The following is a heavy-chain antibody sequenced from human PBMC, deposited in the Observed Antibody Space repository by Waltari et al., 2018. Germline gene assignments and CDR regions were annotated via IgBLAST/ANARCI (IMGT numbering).Heavy chain of an antibody. CDR1: GFTFSSYS. Sequence: EVQLVESGGGLVKPGGSLRLSCAASGFTFSSYSMNWVRQAPGKGLEWVSSISSSSSYIYYADSVKGRFTISRDNAKNSLYLQMNSLRAEDTAVYYCARDHTRSKNWFDPWGQGTLVTVSS. J-gene: IGHJ5*02. CDR2: ISSSSSYI. CDR3: ARDHTRSKNWFDP. V-gene: IGHV3-21*01. D-gene: IGHD3-3*01.